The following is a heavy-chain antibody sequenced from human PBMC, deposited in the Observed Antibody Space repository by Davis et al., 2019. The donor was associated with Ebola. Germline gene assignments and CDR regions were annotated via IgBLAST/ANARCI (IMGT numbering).Heavy chain of an antibody. CDR2: MYYSGST. CDR3: ARGGLNYYYYMDV. CDR1: GGSVSSGNYY. Sequence: SETLSLTCTVPGGSVSSGNYYWSWIRQPPGKGLEWIWYMYYSGSTNYNPSLKSRVTISVETSKNQFSLKLSSVTAADTAVYYCARGGLNYYYYMDVWGKGTTVTVSS. J-gene: IGHJ6*03. D-gene: IGHD3-16*01. V-gene: IGHV4-61*01.